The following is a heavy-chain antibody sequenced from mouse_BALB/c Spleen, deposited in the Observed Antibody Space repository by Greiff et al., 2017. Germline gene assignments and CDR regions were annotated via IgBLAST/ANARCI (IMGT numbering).Heavy chain of an antibody. CDR2: IYPGDGDT. V-gene: IGHV1-82*01. CDR1: GYAFSSSW. J-gene: IGHJ4*01. Sequence: VQLQQSGPELVKPGASVKISCKASGYAFSSSWMNWVKQRPGQGLEWIGRIYPGDGDTNYNGKFKGKATLTADKSSSTAYMQLSSLTSVDSAVYFCARDAMDYWGQGTSVTVSS. CDR3: ARDAMDY.